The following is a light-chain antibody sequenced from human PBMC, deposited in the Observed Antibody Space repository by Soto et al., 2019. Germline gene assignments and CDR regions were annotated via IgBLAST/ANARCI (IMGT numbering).Light chain of an antibody. CDR1: QSISSW. CDR3: QQYNSYPLT. J-gene: IGKJ5*01. V-gene: IGKV1-5*03. CDR2: KAS. Sequence: EIQMTQSPSTLSASVGDRATITCRASQSISSWLAWYQQKPGKAPKLLIYKASTLESGVPTRFGGSGSGTEFTLNISSLQPVDFATYYCQQYNSYPLTFGQGTRVEIK.